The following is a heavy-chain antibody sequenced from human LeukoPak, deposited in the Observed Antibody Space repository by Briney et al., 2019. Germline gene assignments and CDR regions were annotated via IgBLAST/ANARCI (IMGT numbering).Heavy chain of an antibody. CDR2: IIPIFGTA. V-gene: IGHV1-69*05. Sequence: SVKVSCKASGGTFSSYAISWVRQAPGQGLEWMGGIIPIFGTANYAQKFQGRVTITTDESTSTAYMELSSLRSEDTAVYYCARNGGVGYCSSTSCYNWFDPWGQGTLVTVSS. CDR1: GGTFSSYA. J-gene: IGHJ5*02. D-gene: IGHD2-2*01. CDR3: ARNGGVGYCSSTSCYNWFDP.